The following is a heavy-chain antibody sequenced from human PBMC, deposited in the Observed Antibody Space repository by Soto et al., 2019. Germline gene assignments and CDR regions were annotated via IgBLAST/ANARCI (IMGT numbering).Heavy chain of an antibody. CDR1: GYSFTSYW. Sequence: SLKISCKGSGYSFTSYWISWVRQMPGKGLEWMGRIDPSDSYTNYSPSFQGHVTISADKSISTAYLQWSSLKASDTAMYYCARQLDYYDSSGYYYPFGYWGQGTLVTVS. CDR2: IDPSDSYT. V-gene: IGHV5-10-1*01. J-gene: IGHJ4*02. D-gene: IGHD3-22*01. CDR3: ARQLDYYDSSGYYYPFGY.